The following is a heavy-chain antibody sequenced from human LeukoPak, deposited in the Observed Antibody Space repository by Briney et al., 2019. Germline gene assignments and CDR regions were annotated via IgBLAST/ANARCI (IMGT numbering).Heavy chain of an antibody. D-gene: IGHD3-16*01. Sequence: ASVKVSCKASGYGFIGYYMHWVRQAPGQGLEWVGWINPNSGGAIYGQKFQGRVTMTRDTSITTVYMELSSLKSDDTAVYYCARAYYDTSSNYIDYWGQGTLVTVSS. J-gene: IGHJ4*02. V-gene: IGHV1-2*02. CDR2: INPNSGGA. CDR3: ARAYYDTSSNYIDY. CDR1: GYGFIGYY.